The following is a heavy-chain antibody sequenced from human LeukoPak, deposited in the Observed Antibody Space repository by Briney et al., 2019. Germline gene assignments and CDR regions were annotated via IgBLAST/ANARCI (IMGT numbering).Heavy chain of an antibody. CDR3: AWSFGGRIAARGGDFDY. Sequence: SETLSLTCAVYGGSFSGYYWSWIRQPPGKGLEWIGEINHSGSTNYNPSLKSRVTISVDTSKNQFSLKLSSVTAADTAVYYCAWSFGGRIAARGGDFDYWGQGTLVTVSS. V-gene: IGHV4-34*01. D-gene: IGHD6-6*01. CDR1: GGSFSGYY. J-gene: IGHJ4*02. CDR2: INHSGST.